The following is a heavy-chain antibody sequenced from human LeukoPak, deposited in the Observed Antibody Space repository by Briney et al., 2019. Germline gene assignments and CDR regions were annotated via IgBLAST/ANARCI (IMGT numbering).Heavy chain of an antibody. Sequence: PGGSLRLSCAASGFTFSNYAMHWVRQAPGKGLEYVSAISSNGGSTYYANSVKGRFTISRDNSKNTLYLQMGSLRAEDMAVYYCARGRIAVAGTIDCWGQGTLVTVSS. CDR1: GFTFSNYA. V-gene: IGHV3-64*01. CDR2: ISSNGGST. J-gene: IGHJ4*02. D-gene: IGHD6-19*01. CDR3: ARGRIAVAGTIDC.